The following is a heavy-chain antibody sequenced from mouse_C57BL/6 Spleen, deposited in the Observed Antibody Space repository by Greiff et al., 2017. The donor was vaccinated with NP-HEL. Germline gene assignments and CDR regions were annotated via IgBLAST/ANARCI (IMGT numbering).Heavy chain of an antibody. D-gene: IGHD2-5*01. J-gene: IGHJ1*03. CDR3: ARSFYSNYWYFDV. CDR1: GYTFTSYW. Sequence: VQLQQSGTELVKPGASVQLSCKASGYTFTSYWMHWVKQRPGQGLEWIGNINPSNGGTNYNEKFKSKATLTVDKSSSTAYMQLSSLTSEDSAVYYCARSFYSNYWYFDVWGTGTTVTVSS. CDR2: INPSNGGT. V-gene: IGHV1-53*01.